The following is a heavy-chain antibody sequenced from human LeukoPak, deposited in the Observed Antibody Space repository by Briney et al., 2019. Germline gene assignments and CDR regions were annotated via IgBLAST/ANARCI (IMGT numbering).Heavy chain of an antibody. CDR3: ARALYSSSWYYPLTAENWFDP. J-gene: IGHJ5*02. CDR2: ISAYNGNT. CDR1: GYTFTSYG. V-gene: IGHV1-18*01. D-gene: IGHD6-13*01. Sequence: GASVKVSCKASGYTFTSYGISWVRQAPGQGLKWMGWISAYNGNTNYAQKLQGRVTMTTDTSTSTAYMELRSLRSDDTAVYYCARALYSSSWYYPLTAENWFDPWGQGTLVTVSS.